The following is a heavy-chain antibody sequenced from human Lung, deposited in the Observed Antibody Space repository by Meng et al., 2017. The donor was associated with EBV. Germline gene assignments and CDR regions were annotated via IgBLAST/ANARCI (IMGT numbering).Heavy chain of an antibody. Sequence: EVQVAGSGGAVVQPGGALGLSWSASGFPFSRYWMHWVRQAPGQGLMWVARINEDGGIRNYADSVKGRFTISRDNAKNTLYLQMNNLRAEDTATYFCSRDLAGADDYWGQGTLVTVSS. CDR2: INEDGGIR. J-gene: IGHJ4*02. D-gene: IGHD1-14*01. V-gene: IGHV3-74*01. CDR1: GFPFSRYW. CDR3: SRDLAGADDY.